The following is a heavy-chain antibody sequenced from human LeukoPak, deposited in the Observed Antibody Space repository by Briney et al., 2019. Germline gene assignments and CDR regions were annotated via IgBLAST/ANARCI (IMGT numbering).Heavy chain of an antibody. CDR2: ISGTGSST. J-gene: IGHJ4*02. CDR1: GFTFSSYS. V-gene: IGHV3-23*01. CDR3: VLCAKVSGSSDPMTALFRD. Sequence: PGGSLRLSCAASGFTFSSYSMNWVRQAPGKGLEWVSAISGTGSSTYHADSVKGRFTISRDNSKNTLYLQMNSLRAEDTALYYCVLCAKVSGSSDPMTALFRDWGQGTLVTVSS. D-gene: IGHD2-15*01.